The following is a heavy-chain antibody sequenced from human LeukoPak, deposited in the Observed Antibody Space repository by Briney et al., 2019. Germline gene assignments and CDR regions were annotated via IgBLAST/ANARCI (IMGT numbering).Heavy chain of an antibody. J-gene: IGHJ4*02. CDR2: ISSSGSTI. D-gene: IGHD5-18*01. CDR3: ARGSFYSYGYEAFDY. Sequence: GGSLRFSCAASGFTFSDYYMSWIRQAPGKGLEWVSYISSSGSTIYYADSVKGRFTISRDNAKNPLYLQMNSLRAEDTAVYYCARGSFYSYGYEAFDYWGQGTLVTVSS. V-gene: IGHV3-11*01. CDR1: GFTFSDYY.